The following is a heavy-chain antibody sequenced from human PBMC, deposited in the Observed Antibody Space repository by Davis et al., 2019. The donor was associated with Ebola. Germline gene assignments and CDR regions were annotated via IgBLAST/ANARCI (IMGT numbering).Heavy chain of an antibody. Sequence: GESLKISCSASGFTFSNYAMHWVRQAPGKGLEYVSAISSNGGSTYYADSVKGRFTISRDNAKNSLYLRLNSLRAEDTALYHCARVNAVTGYSRFDSWGQGTLVTVSS. CDR1: GFTFSNYA. D-gene: IGHD3-9*01. CDR2: ISSNGGST. V-gene: IGHV3-64*04. CDR3: ARVNAVTGYSRFDS. J-gene: IGHJ5*01.